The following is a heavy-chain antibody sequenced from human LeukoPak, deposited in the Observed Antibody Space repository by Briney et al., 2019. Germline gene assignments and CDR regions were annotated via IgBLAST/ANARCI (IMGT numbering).Heavy chain of an antibody. Sequence: PGGSLRLSCAASGFTFSSYAMNWVRQAPGKGLEWVSAISGTGGSTYYADSVKGRFTISRDNSKNTLYLQMNSLRAEDTAVYYCAKGWYYYYYMDAWGKGTTVTVSS. CDR2: ISGTGGST. J-gene: IGHJ6*03. D-gene: IGHD6-13*01. CDR3: AKGWYYYYYMDA. V-gene: IGHV3-23*01. CDR1: GFTFSSYA.